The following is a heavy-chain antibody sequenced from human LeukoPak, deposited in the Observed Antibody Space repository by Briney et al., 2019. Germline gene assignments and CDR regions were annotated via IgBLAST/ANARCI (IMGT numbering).Heavy chain of an antibody. CDR1: GYTFTRHY. CDR2: INPGGSWT. CDR3: ARSPDILTGEKFDY. J-gene: IGHJ4*02. V-gene: IGHV1-46*01. Sequence: ASVKVSCKASGYTFTRHYMHWVRQAPGQGLEWMGVINPGGSWTSYAQKFQGRVTMTRDMSTSTAYMELSRLRFDDTAVYYCARSPDILTGEKFDYWGQGTLVTVSS. D-gene: IGHD3-9*01.